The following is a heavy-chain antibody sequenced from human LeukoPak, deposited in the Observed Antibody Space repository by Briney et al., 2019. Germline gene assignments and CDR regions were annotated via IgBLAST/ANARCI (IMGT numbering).Heavy chain of an antibody. D-gene: IGHD2-2*01. J-gene: IGHJ4*02. Sequence: PSETLSLTCAVYGGSFSGYYWSWIRQPPGKGLEWIGETNHSGSTNYNPSLKSRVTISVDTSKNQFSLKLSSVTAADTAVYYCARRLPAAPYGYWGQGTLVTVSS. V-gene: IGHV4-34*01. CDR1: GGSFSGYY. CDR2: TNHSGST. CDR3: ARRLPAAPYGY.